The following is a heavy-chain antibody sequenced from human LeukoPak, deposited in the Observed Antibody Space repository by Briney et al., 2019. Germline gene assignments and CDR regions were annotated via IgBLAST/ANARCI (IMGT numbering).Heavy chain of an antibody. J-gene: IGHJ3*02. Sequence: SETLSLTCAVYGGSFSGYYWSWIRQPPGKGLEWIGEINHSGSTNYNPSLKSRVTISVDTSKNQFSLKLSSVTAADTAVYYCARSTFGGVIGYDAFDIWGQGTMVTVSS. D-gene: IGHD3-16*02. V-gene: IGHV4-34*01. CDR3: ARSTFGGVIGYDAFDI. CDR1: GGSFSGYY. CDR2: INHSGST.